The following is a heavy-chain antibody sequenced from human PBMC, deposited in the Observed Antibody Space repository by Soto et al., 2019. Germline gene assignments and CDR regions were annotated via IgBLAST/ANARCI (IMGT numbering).Heavy chain of an antibody. V-gene: IGHV3-30-3*01. Sequence: GGSLRLSCAASGFTFSSYAMHWVRQAPGKGLEWVAVISYDGSNKYYADSVKGRFTISRDNSKNTLYLQMNSLRAEDTAVYYCARDADYYDSSGPKGKLDYWGQGTLGTVSS. CDR1: GFTFSSYA. J-gene: IGHJ4*02. CDR3: ARDADYYDSSGPKGKLDY. D-gene: IGHD3-22*01. CDR2: ISYDGSNK.